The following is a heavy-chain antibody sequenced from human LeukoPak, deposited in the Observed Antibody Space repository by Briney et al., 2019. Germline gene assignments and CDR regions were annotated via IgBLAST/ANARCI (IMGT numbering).Heavy chain of an antibody. CDR3: ARVSPGSGSYYPHYFDY. V-gene: IGHV3-21*01. D-gene: IGHD3-10*01. CDR2: ISSSSSSSSSYI. Sequence: GGSLRLSCVASGFTFSSYSMNWVRQAPGKGLEWVTSISSSSSSSSSYIYYADSVKGRFTISRDNAKNSLYLQMNSLRAEDTAVYYCARVSPGSGSYYPHYFDYWGQGTLVTVSS. CDR1: GFTFSSYS. J-gene: IGHJ4*02.